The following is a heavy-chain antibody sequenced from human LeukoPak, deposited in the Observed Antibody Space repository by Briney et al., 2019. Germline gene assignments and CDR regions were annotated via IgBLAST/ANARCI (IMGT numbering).Heavy chain of an antibody. Sequence: PGRSLRLSCAASGFTFSSYAMHWVRQAPGKGLESVAVISYDGSNKYYADSVKGRFTISRDNSKNTLYLQMNSLRAEDTAVYYCARDHSSSWFHYWGRGTLVTVSS. J-gene: IGHJ4*02. CDR3: ARDHSSSWFHY. CDR2: ISYDGSNK. D-gene: IGHD6-13*01. V-gene: IGHV3-30-3*01. CDR1: GFTFSSYA.